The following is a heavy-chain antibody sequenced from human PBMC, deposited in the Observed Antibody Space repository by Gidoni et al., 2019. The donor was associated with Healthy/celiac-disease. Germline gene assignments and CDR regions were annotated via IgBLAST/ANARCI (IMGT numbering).Heavy chain of an antibody. CDR1: GFTFTSYA. D-gene: IGHD5-18*01. CDR3: AKGGHGLWEDLHWYFDL. CDR2: ISGSGGST. Sequence: EVQLLESGGGLVQPGGSLRLSCAASGFTFTSYAMSWVRQAPGKGLEWVSAISGSGGSTYYADSVKGRFTISRDNSKNTLYLQMNSLRAEDTAVYYCAKGGHGLWEDLHWYFDLWGRGTLVTVSS. J-gene: IGHJ2*01. V-gene: IGHV3-23*01.